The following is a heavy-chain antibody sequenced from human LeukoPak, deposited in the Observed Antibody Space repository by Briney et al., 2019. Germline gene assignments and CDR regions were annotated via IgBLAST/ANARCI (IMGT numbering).Heavy chain of an antibody. CDR3: ARQGYSDTTGYYSALEY. CDR2: IFYTGST. V-gene: IGHV4-39*01. D-gene: IGHD3-22*01. J-gene: IGHJ4*02. CDR1: GGSIRSDSYY. Sequence: SETLSLTCTVSGGSIRSDSYYWGWLRQPPGKGLEWIGSIFYTGSTYYKPSLRSRATISVNTSKNQFSLKLSSVAAADTAMYYCARQGYSDTTGYYSALEYWGQGILVTVSS.